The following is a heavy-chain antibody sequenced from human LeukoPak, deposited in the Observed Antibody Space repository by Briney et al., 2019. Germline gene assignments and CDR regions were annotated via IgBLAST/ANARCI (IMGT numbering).Heavy chain of an antibody. Sequence: NASETLSLTCTVSGGSISSSSYYWGWIRQPPGKGLEWIGSIYYSGSTYYNPSLKSRVTISVDTSKNQFSLKLTSVTAADTAVYYCARARYYYYYMDVWGKGTTVTVSS. CDR2: IYYSGST. CDR1: GGSISSSSYY. J-gene: IGHJ6*03. CDR3: ARARYYYYYMDV. V-gene: IGHV4-39*01.